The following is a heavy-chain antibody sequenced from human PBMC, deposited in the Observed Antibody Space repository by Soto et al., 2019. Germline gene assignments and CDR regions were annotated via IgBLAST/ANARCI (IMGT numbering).Heavy chain of an antibody. CDR3: ARSHCSSTSCYFVRYYYYGMDV. CDR2: IIPIFGTA. Sequence: SVKVSCKASGGTFSSYAISRVRQAPGQGLEWMGGIIPIFGTANYAQKFQGRVTITADKSTSTAYMELSSLRSEDTAVYYCARSHCSSTSCYFVRYYYYGMDVWGQGTTVTVSS. V-gene: IGHV1-69*06. D-gene: IGHD2-2*01. CDR1: GGTFSSYA. J-gene: IGHJ6*02.